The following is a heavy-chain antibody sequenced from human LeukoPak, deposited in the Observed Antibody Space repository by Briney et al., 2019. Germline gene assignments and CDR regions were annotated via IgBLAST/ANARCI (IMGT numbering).Heavy chain of an antibody. Sequence: ASVKHSCKASGYTFTGYYMHWVRQAPGPRLEWMGPTNPNSVGTNYAQKFHGRVTLTRDTSISTAYMELSRLRSDDTAVYYCARGARITMIVVVMNEGYWGQGTLVTVSS. CDR3: ARGARITMIVVVMNEGY. CDR1: GYTFTGYY. D-gene: IGHD3-22*01. J-gene: IGHJ4*02. V-gene: IGHV1-2*06. CDR2: TNPNSVGT.